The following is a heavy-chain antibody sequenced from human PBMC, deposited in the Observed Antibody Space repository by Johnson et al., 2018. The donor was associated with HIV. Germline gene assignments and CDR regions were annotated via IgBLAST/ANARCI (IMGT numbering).Heavy chain of an antibody. V-gene: IGHV3-30*04. CDR1: GFTFSSYA. CDR3: ARVRIIYSSSSHAFDI. J-gene: IGHJ3*02. D-gene: IGHD6-6*01. CDR2: ISYDGSNK. Sequence: QVQLVESVGGVVQPGRSLRLSCAASGFTFSSYAMHWVRQAPGKGLEWVAVISYDGSNKYYADSVKGRFTISRDNSKNTLYLQMSSLRVEDTAVYCCARVRIIYSSSSHAFDIWGQGTMVTVSA.